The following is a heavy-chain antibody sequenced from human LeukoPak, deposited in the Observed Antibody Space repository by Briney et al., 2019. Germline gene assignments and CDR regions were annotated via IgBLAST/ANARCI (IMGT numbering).Heavy chain of an antibody. V-gene: IGHV4-61*02. D-gene: IGHD7-27*01. CDR3: GRHGEEGILSYWYFDL. J-gene: IGHJ2*01. Sequence: SETLSLTCTVSGGSISSGNYYWSWIRQPAGKGLEWIGRIYTSGSTNYNPSFKSRVTISVDTSKNQFSLKLSSVTAADTAVYYCGRHGEEGILSYWYFDLWGRGTLVTVSS. CDR1: GGSISSGNYY. CDR2: IYTSGST.